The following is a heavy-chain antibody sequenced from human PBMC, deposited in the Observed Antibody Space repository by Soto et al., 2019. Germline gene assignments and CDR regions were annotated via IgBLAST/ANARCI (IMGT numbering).Heavy chain of an antibody. CDR3: ARGSGSYALTYYYYYYGMDV. CDR2: IYPGDSDT. CDR1: GYSFTSYW. V-gene: IGHV5-51*01. J-gene: IGHJ6*02. D-gene: IGHD3-10*01. Sequence: GESLKISCKGSGYSFTSYWIGWVRQMPGKGLEWMGIIYPGDSDTRYSPSFQGQVTISADKSISTAYLQWSSLKASDTAMYYCARGSGSYALTYYYYYYGMDVWGQGTTVTVSS.